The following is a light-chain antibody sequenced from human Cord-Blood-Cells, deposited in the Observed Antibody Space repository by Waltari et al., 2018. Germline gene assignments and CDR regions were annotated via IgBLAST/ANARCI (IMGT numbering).Light chain of an antibody. CDR3: SSYTSSCYV. V-gene: IGLV2-14*01. CDR1: SSDVGGYNY. CDR2: DVS. Sequence: QSALTQPASVSGSPGQSITISCTGTSSDVGGYNYVSWYQQHQGKAPKLMIYDVSNRPSGVSNRFSGSKSGNTASLTISGLQAEDEADYYCSSYTSSCYVFGTGTKVTVL. J-gene: IGLJ1*01.